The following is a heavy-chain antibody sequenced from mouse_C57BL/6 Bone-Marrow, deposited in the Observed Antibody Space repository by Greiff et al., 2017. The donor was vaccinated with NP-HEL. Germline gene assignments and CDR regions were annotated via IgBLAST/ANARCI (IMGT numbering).Heavy chain of an antibody. J-gene: IGHJ1*03. CDR2: IDPSDSYT. CDR3: AYEDWYFDV. V-gene: IGHV1-50*01. CDR1: GYTFTSYW. D-gene: IGHD2-3*01. Sequence: QVQLQQPGAELVKPGASVKLSCKASGYTFTSYWMQWVKQRPGQGLEWIGEIDPSDSYTNYNQKFKGKATLTVDTSSSTAYMQLSSLTSEDSAVYYCAYEDWYFDVWGTGTTVTGSS.